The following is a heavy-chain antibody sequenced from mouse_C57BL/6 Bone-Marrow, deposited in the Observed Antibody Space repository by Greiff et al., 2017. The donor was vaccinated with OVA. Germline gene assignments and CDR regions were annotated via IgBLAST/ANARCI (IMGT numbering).Heavy chain of an antibody. Sequence: EVQLKESGAELVRPGASVKLSCTASGFNIKDDYMHWVKQRPEQGLEWIGWIDPANGDTEYASKFLGKATITADTASNTVDLQLSSLTSEDTAVYYCTVLLWLRRWGQGTTLTVSS. D-gene: IGHD2-2*01. CDR1: GFNIKDDY. CDR2: IDPANGDT. V-gene: IGHV14-4*01. CDR3: TVLLWLRR. J-gene: IGHJ2*01.